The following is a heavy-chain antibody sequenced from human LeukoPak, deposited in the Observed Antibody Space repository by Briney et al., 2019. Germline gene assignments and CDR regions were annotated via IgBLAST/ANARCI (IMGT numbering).Heavy chain of an antibody. V-gene: IGHV4-34*01. J-gene: IGHJ5*02. D-gene: IGHD2-15*01. CDR1: GGSFSGYY. CDR2: INHSGGT. Sequence: SETQSLTCAVYGGSFSGYYWSWIRQPPGKGLEWIGEINHSGGTNYNPSLKSRVTISVDTSKNQFSLKLSSVTAADTAVYYCARVEDIVVVVAATRARWFDPWGQGTLVTVSS. CDR3: ARVEDIVVVVAATRARWFDP.